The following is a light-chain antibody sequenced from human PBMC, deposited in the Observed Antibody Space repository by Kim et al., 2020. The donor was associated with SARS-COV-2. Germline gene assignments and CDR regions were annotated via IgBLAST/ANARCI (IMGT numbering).Light chain of an antibody. V-gene: IGKV1-27*01. Sequence: ASVGDRVTITCRASQGISNYLAWYQQKPGKVPKLLIYAASTLQSGVPSRFSGSGSGTDFTLTISSLQPEDVATYYCQKYNSALWTFGQGNKVDIK. CDR3: QKYNSALWT. CDR2: AAS. CDR1: QGISNY. J-gene: IGKJ1*01.